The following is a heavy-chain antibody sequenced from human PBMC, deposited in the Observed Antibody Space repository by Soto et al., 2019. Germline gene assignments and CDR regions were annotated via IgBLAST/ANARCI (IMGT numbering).Heavy chain of an antibody. CDR2: IYYSGST. D-gene: IGHD3-10*01. J-gene: IGHJ6*02. V-gene: IGHV4-61*08. CDR3: ARSPNYYYYGFDV. CDR1: GGSVSSGDYF. Sequence: SETLSLTCTVPGGSVSSGDYFWSWLRQSPGKRLEWIAYIYYSGSTNYNPSLKSRATISVDTSKSQVSLTLTSMTAADAALYYCARSPNYYYYGFDVWGQGTAVTVSS.